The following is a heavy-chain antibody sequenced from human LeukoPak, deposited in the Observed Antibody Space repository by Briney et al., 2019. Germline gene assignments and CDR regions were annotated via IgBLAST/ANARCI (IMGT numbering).Heavy chain of an antibody. J-gene: IGHJ5*02. V-gene: IGHV4-34*01. CDR3: GRHGYNGSGSYYKPKNWFDP. Sequence: RASETLSLTCAVYGGSFSGYYWSWIRQPPGKGLEWIGEINHSGSTNYNPSLKSRVTISVDTSKNQFSLKLSSVTAADMAVYYCGRHGYNGSGSYYKPKNWFDPWGQGTLVTVSS. CDR1: GGSFSGYY. CDR2: INHSGST. D-gene: IGHD3-10*01.